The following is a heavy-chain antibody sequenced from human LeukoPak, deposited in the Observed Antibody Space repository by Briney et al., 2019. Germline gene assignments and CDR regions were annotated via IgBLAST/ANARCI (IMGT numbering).Heavy chain of an antibody. CDR2: ISAYNGNT. V-gene: IGHV1-18*01. J-gene: IGHJ3*02. CDR1: GYTFTSYG. Sequence: ASVTVSCKASGYTFTSYGISWVRQAPGQGLEWMGWISAYNGNTNYAQKLQGRVTMTTDTSTSTAYMELRSLRSDDTAVYHCARAVAAAGMNAFDIWGQGTMVTVSS. D-gene: IGHD6-13*01. CDR3: ARAVAAAGMNAFDI.